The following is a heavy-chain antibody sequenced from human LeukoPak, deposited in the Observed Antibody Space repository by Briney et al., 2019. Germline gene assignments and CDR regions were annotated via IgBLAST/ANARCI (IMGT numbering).Heavy chain of an antibody. Sequence: ASVKVSCKASGYTFTSYGISWVRQAPGQGLEWMGWISAYNGNTNYGQKLQGRVTMTTDTSTGTAYMELRSLRSDDTAVYYCARDSAGYSSSWYYNGMDVWGQGTTVTVSS. CDR2: ISAYNGNT. CDR3: ARDSAGYSSSWYYNGMDV. CDR1: GYTFTSYG. J-gene: IGHJ6*02. V-gene: IGHV1-18*01. D-gene: IGHD6-13*01.